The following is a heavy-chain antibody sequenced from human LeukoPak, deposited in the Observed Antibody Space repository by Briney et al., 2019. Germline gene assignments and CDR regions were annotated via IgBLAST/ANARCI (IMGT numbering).Heavy chain of an antibody. CDR1: GFFFDNYA. Sequence: GGSLRLSCAAPGFFFDNYAIHWVRQAPGKGLEWVSLISGDGGSTFYADYVRGRFTISRDNSRKSLSLQMSSLRSEDTALYYCARESETSGWYDYWGQGTLVTVSS. J-gene: IGHJ4*02. D-gene: IGHD6-19*01. CDR3: ARESETSGWYDY. CDR2: ISGDGGST. V-gene: IGHV3-43*02.